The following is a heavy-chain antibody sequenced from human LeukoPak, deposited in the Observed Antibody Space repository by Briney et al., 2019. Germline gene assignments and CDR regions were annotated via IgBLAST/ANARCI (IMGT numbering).Heavy chain of an antibody. J-gene: IGHJ4*02. V-gene: IGHV3-21*01. CDR3: AVDGSGSYYFDY. D-gene: IGHD3-10*01. CDR2: ISSSSSYI. Sequence: GGSLRLSCAASGFTFSSYSMNWVRQAPGKGLESVSSISSSSSYIYYADSVKGRFTISRDNAKNSLYLQMNSLRAEDTAVYYCAVDGSGSYYFDYWGQGTLVTVSS. CDR1: GFTFSSYS.